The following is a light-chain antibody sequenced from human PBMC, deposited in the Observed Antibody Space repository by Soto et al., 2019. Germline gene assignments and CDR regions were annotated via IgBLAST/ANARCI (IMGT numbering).Light chain of an antibody. CDR2: EVS. Sequence: QSVLTQPASVSGSPGQSITISCTGTSSDGGGYDYVSWYQLHPGKAPKLMVFEVSNRPSGVSYRFSGSKSGNTASLTISGLQAEDEADYFCSSYSISTAYLFGPGTKVTVL. CDR1: SSDGGGYDY. J-gene: IGLJ1*01. CDR3: SSYSISTAYL. V-gene: IGLV2-14*01.